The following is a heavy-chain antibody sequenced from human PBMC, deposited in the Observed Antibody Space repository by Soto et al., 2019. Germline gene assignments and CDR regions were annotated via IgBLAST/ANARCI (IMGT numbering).Heavy chain of an antibody. CDR1: GGSFSGYY. V-gene: IGHV3-11*04. J-gene: IGHJ6*02. CDR2: IGTSGKTI. CDR3: ARDPAIYSGKFDYGLDV. Sequence: QVQLQQWGAGLLKPSETLSLTCAVYGGSFSGYYWSWIRQPPGKGLEWVSYIGTSGKTIYYADSVRGRFTISRDNAKNSLYLQMNSLRAEDTAVYFCARDPAIYSGKFDYGLDVWGRGTTVTVSS. D-gene: IGHD4-4*01.